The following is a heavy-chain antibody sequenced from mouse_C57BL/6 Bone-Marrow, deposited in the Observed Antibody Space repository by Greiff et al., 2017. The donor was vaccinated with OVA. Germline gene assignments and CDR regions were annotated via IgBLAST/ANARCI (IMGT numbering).Heavy chain of an antibody. D-gene: IGHD2-2*01. J-gene: IGHJ3*01. CDR3: VRPFYYGYGAWFAY. Sequence: VKDRFTISRDDSESMLYLQMNNLKTEDTAMYYCVRPFYYGYGAWFAYWGQGTLVTVSA. V-gene: IGHV10-1*01.